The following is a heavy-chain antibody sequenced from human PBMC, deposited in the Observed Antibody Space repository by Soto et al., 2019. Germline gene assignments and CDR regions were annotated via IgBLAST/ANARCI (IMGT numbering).Heavy chain of an antibody. CDR1: GFSLSTSGMC. D-gene: IGHD1-26*01. J-gene: IGHJ6*02. CDR3: ARMIGRVGATYYYYYYGMDV. Sequence: SGPTLVNPTQTLTLTCTFSGFSLSTSGMCVSWIRQPPGKALEWLALIDWDDDKYYSTSLKTRLTISKDTSKNQVVLTMTNMDPVDTATYYCARMIGRVGATYYYYYYGMDVWGQGTTVTVSS. CDR2: IDWDDDK. V-gene: IGHV2-70*01.